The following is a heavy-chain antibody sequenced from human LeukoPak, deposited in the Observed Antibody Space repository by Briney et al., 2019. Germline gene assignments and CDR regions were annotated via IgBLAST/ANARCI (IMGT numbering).Heavy chain of an antibody. V-gene: IGHV3-21*04. J-gene: IGHJ4*02. Sequence: PGGSLRLSCAASGFTFSSYSMNWVRQAPGKGLEWVSSISSSSSYIYYADSVKGRFTISRDNSKNTLYLQMNSLRAEDTAVYYCAKDRGGYGDYGEGFDYWGQGTLVTVSS. CDR2: ISSSSSYI. CDR3: AKDRGGYGDYGEGFDY. CDR1: GFTFSSYS. D-gene: IGHD4-17*01.